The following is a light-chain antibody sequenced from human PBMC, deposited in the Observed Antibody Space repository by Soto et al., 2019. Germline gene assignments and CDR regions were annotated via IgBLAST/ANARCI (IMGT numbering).Light chain of an antibody. V-gene: IGKV1-33*01. J-gene: IGKJ4*01. CDR2: DAS. Sequence: DIQMTQSPSSLSASVGDRVTITCQASQDISNYLNWYQQKPGKAPELLIYDASNLETGVTSRFSGSGSGTDFTFTISSLQPEDIATYYCQQYDNLPSLTFGGGTKLEIK. CDR3: QQYDNLPSLT. CDR1: QDISNY.